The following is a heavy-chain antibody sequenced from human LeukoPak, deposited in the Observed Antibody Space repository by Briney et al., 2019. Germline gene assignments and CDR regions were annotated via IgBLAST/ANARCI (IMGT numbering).Heavy chain of an antibody. CDR2: ISWNSGSI. J-gene: IGHJ4*02. D-gene: IGHD5-24*01. CDR1: GFTFSTYI. Sequence: GGALRLSCEASGFTFSTYIMTWVRQAPGKGLEWVSGISWNSGSIGYADSVKGRFTISRDNAKNSLYLQMNSLRAEDTALYYCAKDARRDGYNSFLQKMAYFDYWGQGTLVTVSS. V-gene: IGHV3-9*01. CDR3: AKDARRDGYNSFLQKMAYFDY.